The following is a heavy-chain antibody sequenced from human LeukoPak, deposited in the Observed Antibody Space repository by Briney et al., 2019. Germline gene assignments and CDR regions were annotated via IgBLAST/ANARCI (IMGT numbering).Heavy chain of an antibody. J-gene: IGHJ3*02. V-gene: IGHV1-24*01. CDR1: GYTLTELS. CDR3: ATVSALTHLGAFDI. Sequence: GASVKVSCKVSGYTLTELSMHWVRQAPGKGLEWMGGFDPEDGETIYAQKFQGRVTMTEDTSTDTAYMELSSLRSEDTAVYYCATVSALTHLGAFDIWGQGTMVTVSS. CDR2: FDPEDGET.